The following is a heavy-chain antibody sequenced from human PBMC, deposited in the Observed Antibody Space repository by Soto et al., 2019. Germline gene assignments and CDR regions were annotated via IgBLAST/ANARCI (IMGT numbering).Heavy chain of an antibody. J-gene: IGHJ3*01. CDR3: ARGDRGAFDL. D-gene: IGHD1-26*01. Sequence: EVQLVESGGGLVQPGESLRLSCVASGFTFSYYWMHWVRQAPGKGLVWVSRIHSDGSSTTYADSVKGRFPISRDNARNTLYLQLNSLRAADTAVYYCARGDRGAFDLWGQGTVVTVSS. CDR1: GFTFSYYW. V-gene: IGHV3-74*01. CDR2: IHSDGSST.